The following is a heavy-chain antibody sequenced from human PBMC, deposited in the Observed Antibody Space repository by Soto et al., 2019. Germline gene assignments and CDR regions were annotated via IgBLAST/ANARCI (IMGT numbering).Heavy chain of an antibody. CDR2: IKQDGSER. J-gene: IGHJ4*02. V-gene: IGHV3-7*01. Sequence: GGSLRLSCAASGFSLSGYWMNWVRQAPGRGLEWVAIIKQDGSERYYVDSVKGRFTISRDDAKNSLYLQMSSLRVEDTALYYCARSSGWLHDYWGQGTLVTVSS. CDR3: ARSSGWLHDY. D-gene: IGHD6-19*01. CDR1: GFSLSGYW.